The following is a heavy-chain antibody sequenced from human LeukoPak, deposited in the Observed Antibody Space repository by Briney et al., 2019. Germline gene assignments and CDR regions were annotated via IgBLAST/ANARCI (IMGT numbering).Heavy chain of an antibody. CDR2: ISWNSDSI. J-gene: IGHJ5*02. V-gene: IGHV3-9*01. CDR3: ARGDSSSWAFNWFDP. Sequence: GGSLRLSCAASGFTFDDYAMHWVRQAPGKGLEWVSGISWNSDSIGYADSVKGRFTISRDSAKNSLYLQMNSLRAEDTAFYYCARGDSSSWAFNWFDPWGQGTLVTVSS. CDR1: GFTFDDYA. D-gene: IGHD6-13*01.